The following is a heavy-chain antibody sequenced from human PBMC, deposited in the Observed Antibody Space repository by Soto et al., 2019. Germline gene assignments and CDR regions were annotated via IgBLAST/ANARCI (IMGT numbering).Heavy chain of an antibody. CDR3: AKRRGARGHFDY. V-gene: IGHV3-23*01. CDR1: EFTFSSYA. D-gene: IGHD2-15*01. CDR2: VSIGGST. Sequence: GGSLRLSCAASEFTFSSYAMGWVRQGPWRGLEWVAVVSIGGSTHYADSVRGRFTISRDNSKNTLSLQMNSLTAEDTAVYFCAKRRGARGHFDYWGQGALVTVSS. J-gene: IGHJ4*02.